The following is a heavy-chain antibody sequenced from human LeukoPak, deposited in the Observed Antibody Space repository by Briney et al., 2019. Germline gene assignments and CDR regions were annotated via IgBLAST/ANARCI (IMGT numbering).Heavy chain of an antibody. CDR1: GFTFSSHW. Sequence: GGSLRLSCAASGFTFSSHWMHWVRQGPGKGLMWVSRIDNDGGSTVYADSVKGRFTISRDNARNTLYLQMNSLNTDDTAVYYCVRGYLGPDYWGQGTLVTVTS. D-gene: IGHD3-9*01. J-gene: IGHJ4*02. CDR2: IDNDGGST. V-gene: IGHV3-74*01. CDR3: VRGYLGPDY.